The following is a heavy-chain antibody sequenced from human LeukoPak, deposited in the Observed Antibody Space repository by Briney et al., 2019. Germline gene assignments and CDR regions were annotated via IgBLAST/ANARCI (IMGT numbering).Heavy chain of an antibody. CDR1: GYSFTTYW. D-gene: IGHD1-14*01. CDR3: ARQAWPSRSWFDP. J-gene: IGHJ5*02. V-gene: IGHV5-51*01. Sequence: GESLKISCKGSGYSFTTYWIGWVRQMPGKGLEWMGIIYPGDSDTRYSPSFQGQVTISADKSISTAYLQWSSLKASDTAMYYRARQAWPSRSWFDPWGQGTLVTVSS. CDR2: IYPGDSDT.